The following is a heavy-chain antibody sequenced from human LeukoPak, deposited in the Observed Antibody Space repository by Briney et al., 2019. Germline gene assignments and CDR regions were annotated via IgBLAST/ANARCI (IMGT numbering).Heavy chain of an antibody. J-gene: IGHJ1*01. CDR2: ITTNGGRT. V-gene: IGHV3-23*01. D-gene: IGHD3-22*01. CDR3: AIMHGYYDGTGYWVQ. Sequence: PGGSLRLSCAASGFTFASYGMSWVRQAPGKELEWVSFITTNGGRTSYADSVEGRFTISRDNPRNTLYMQMNSLRDEDTAVYYCAIMHGYYDGTGYWVQWGQGTLVTVSS. CDR1: GFTFASYG.